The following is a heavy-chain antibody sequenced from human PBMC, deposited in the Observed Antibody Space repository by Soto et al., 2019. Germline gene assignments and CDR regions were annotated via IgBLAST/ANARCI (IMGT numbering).Heavy chain of an antibody. V-gene: IGHV3-74*01. D-gene: IGHD3-10*01. CDR2: IRHDGADS. J-gene: IGHJ4*02. CDR3: AADLVAGSGSLGH. Sequence: GGSLRLSCAASGFTFSSRWMHWVRQDPGKGLQWVSRIRHDGADSNYADFVGGRFTISRDNTKNTLHLQMNSLRAEDTAVYFGAADLVAGSGSLGHWGQGTLVTAPQ. CDR1: GFTFSSRW.